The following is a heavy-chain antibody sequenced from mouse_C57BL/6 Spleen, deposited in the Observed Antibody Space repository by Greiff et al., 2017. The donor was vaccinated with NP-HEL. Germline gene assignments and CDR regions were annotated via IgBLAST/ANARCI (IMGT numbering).Heavy chain of an antibody. Sequence: VKLQESGPEMVKPGASVKISCKASGYAFSSSWMNWVKQRPGKGLEWIGRIYPGDGDINYNGKFKGKATLNADKSSSTAYMQLSSLTSEDSAVYFCARSPFYYGSSYVYFDYWGQGTTLTVSS. J-gene: IGHJ2*01. CDR3: ARSPFYYGSSYVYFDY. CDR2: IYPGDGDI. CDR1: GYAFSSSW. V-gene: IGHV1-82*01. D-gene: IGHD1-1*01.